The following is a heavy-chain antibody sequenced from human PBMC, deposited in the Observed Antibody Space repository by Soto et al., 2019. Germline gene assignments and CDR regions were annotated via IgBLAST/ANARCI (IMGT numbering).Heavy chain of an antibody. V-gene: IGHV4-59*01. CDR1: GVSISSYY. D-gene: IGHD3-22*01. Sequence: PSETLSLTCTVSGVSISSYYWSWIRQPPGKGLEWIGYIYYSGSTNYNPSLKSRVTISVDTSKNQFSLKLSSVTAADTAVYYCARGVVVGWLQSYRFDYWGQGTLVTVSS. CDR2: IYYSGST. CDR3: ARGVVVGWLQSYRFDY. J-gene: IGHJ4*02.